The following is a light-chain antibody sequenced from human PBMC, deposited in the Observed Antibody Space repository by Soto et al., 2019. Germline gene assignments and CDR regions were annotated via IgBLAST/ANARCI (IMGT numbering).Light chain of an antibody. V-gene: IGLV2-14*01. Sequence: QAVLTQPASVSGSPGQSITISCTGTTSDVGLYNYVSWYQQHPGKAPKLMISEVSNRPSGVSNRFSGSKSGNTASLTISGLQAEDEADYYCSSYTSSSTLWVFGGGTKLTVL. J-gene: IGLJ3*02. CDR1: TSDVGLYNY. CDR2: EVS. CDR3: SSYTSSSTLWV.